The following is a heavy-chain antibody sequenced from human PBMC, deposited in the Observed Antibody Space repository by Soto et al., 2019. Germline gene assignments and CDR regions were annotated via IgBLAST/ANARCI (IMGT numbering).Heavy chain of an antibody. V-gene: IGHV4-34*01. J-gene: IGHJ5*02. D-gene: IGHD3-10*01. CDR3: ATRPGGRLLWFGELIPAFDP. CDR2: ISHGGST. CDR1: GGSFGSYY. Sequence: QVHLHQWGAGLLKPSETLSLTCAVYGGSFGSYYWSWIRQPPGKGLEWIGEISHGGSTNYNPSLKSRVTISVDTSKNQFSLKLSSVTAAVTAVYYCATRPGGRLLWFGELIPAFDPWGQGTLVTVSS.